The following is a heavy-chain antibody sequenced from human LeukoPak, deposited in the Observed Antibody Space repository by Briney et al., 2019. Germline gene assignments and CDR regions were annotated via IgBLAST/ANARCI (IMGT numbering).Heavy chain of an antibody. J-gene: IGHJ3*02. CDR2: ISNGGDT. D-gene: IGHD6-19*01. CDR1: GFSLSNSW. V-gene: IGHV3-74*01. CDR3: ARDREQWLHGGAFDI. Sequence: GGSLRLSCAASGFSLSNSWVHWVRQVPGQGLVWVSRISNGGDTSYADSVKGRFTISRDNAENSLYPQMNSLRAEDTAVYYCARDREQWLHGGAFDIWGQGTMVTVSS.